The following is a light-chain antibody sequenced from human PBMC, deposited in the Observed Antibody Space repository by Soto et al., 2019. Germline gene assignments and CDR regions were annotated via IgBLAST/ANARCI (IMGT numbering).Light chain of an antibody. V-gene: IGKV3-11*01. CDR1: ENINTY. CDR3: QHGYITPLT. CDR2: DAS. J-gene: IGKJ4*01. Sequence: ELVSTQSLATLSVTPRETATLSCMASENINTYLAWYQQKPGQAPKLLIYDASNRATGIPARFSASGSGTDFTLSISSLQPEDFATYFCQHGYITPLTFCGGSMVDIK.